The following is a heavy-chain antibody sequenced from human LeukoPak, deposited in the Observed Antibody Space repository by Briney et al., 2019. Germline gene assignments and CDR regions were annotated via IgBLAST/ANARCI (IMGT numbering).Heavy chain of an antibody. J-gene: IGHJ4*02. V-gene: IGHV4-38-2*02. D-gene: IGHD3-10*01. Sequence: SETLSLTCTVSGYSISSGYYWGWIRQPPGKGLEWIGSIYHSGSTYYNPSLKSRVTISVDTSKNQFSLKLSSVTAADTAVYYCARRPGDLLPLDYWGQGTLVTVSS. CDR3: ARRPGDLLPLDY. CDR2: IYHSGST. CDR1: GYSISSGYY.